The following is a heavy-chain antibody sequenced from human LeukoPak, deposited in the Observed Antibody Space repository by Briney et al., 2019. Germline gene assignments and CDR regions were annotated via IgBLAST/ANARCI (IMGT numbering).Heavy chain of an antibody. CDR2: ISGSGGST. J-gene: IGHJ4*02. D-gene: IGHD2-15*01. CDR3: AKDHSVVVSAPYFDY. V-gene: IGHV3-23*01. Sequence: GGSLRLSCAASGFTFSSYAMSWVRQAPGKGLEWVSAISGSGGSTYYADSVKGRFTISRDNSKNTLYLQMNSLRAEDTAVYYCAKDHSVVVSAPYFDYWGQGTLVTVSS. CDR1: GFTFSSYA.